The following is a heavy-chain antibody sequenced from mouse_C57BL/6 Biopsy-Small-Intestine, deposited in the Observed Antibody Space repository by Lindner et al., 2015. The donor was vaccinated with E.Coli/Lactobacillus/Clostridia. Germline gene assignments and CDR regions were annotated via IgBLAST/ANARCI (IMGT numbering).Heavy chain of an antibody. J-gene: IGHJ4*01. Sequence: VQLQESGPDLVKPGASVKISCKASGYAFSRSWMNWVKQRPGKVLEWIGRISPGDGNTNYNGKFKGKATLTADKSSSTAYMQLSSLTSEDTAVYYCGPFAMDYWGQGTSVTVSS. V-gene: IGHV1-82*01. CDR2: ISPGDGNT. CDR3: GPFAMDY. CDR1: GYAFSRSW.